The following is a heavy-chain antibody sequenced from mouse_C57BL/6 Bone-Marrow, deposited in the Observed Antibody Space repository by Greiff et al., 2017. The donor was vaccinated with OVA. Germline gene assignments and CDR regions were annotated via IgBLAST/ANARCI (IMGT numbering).Heavy chain of an antibody. D-gene: IGHD3-3*01. CDR1: GYTFTSYG. Sequence: QVQLQQSGAELARPGASVKLSCKASGYTFTSYGISWVKQRTGQGLEWIGKIYPGGGNTYYNEKFKGKATLTADKSSSTAYMELRSLTSEDSAVYFCASGTAWFAYWGQGTLVTVSA. CDR3: ASGTAWFAY. V-gene: IGHV1-81*01. CDR2: IYPGGGNT. J-gene: IGHJ3*01.